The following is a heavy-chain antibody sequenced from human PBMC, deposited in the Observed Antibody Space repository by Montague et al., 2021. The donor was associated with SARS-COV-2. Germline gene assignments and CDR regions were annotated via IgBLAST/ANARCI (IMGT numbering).Heavy chain of an antibody. J-gene: IGHJ4*02. D-gene: IGHD6-19*01. CDR3: ARQSGRLWGIAVAGAFDY. CDR2: IYYNGST. V-gene: IGHV4-39*01. CDR1: GASISSSSYY. Sequence: SETLSLTCTVSGASISSSSYYWGWIRQPPGKGLECIGSIYYNGSTNYKSSLNSRVTRSVDTSKNQFSLKLSSVTAADTAVYYCARQSGRLWGIAVAGAFDYWGQGTLVTVSS.